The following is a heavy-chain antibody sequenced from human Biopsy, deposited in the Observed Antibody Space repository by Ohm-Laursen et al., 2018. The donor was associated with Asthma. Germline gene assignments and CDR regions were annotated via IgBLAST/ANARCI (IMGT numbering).Heavy chain of an antibody. CDR2: INYSGST. J-gene: IGHJ5*01. CDR3: ARDLSGYCTSSACYGFDS. V-gene: IGHV4-31*03. Sequence: TLSLTCSVSGGSLSSGPYYWSWVRQHPGKGLEWIGYINYSGSTFYGPSLESRVTVSVDTSKNQFSLKLSSVTAADTAVYYCARDLSGYCTSSACYGFDSWGRGTLVTVSS. CDR1: GGSLSSGPYY. D-gene: IGHD2-8*01.